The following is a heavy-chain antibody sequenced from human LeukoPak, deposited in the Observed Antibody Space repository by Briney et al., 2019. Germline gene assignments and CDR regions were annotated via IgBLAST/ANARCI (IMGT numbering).Heavy chain of an antibody. CDR3: ARAGGYSYGYYYYYYMDV. CDR1: GFTFSSYE. CDR2: ISSSGSTI. D-gene: IGHD5-18*01. Sequence: GGSLRLSCAASGFTFSSYEMNWVRQAPGKGLEWVSYISSSGSTIYYADSVKGRFTISRDNAKNSLYLQMNSLRAEDTAVYYCARAGGYSYGYYYYYYMDVWGKGTTVTVSS. V-gene: IGHV3-48*03. J-gene: IGHJ6*03.